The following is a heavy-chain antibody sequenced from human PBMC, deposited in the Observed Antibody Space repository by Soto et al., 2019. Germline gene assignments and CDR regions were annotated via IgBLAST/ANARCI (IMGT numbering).Heavy chain of an antibody. D-gene: IGHD6-13*01. CDR2: IKQDGSEK. V-gene: IGHV3-7*01. CDR3: ASPSLAAAGFSAD. CDR1: GFTFSSNW. J-gene: IGHJ6*02. Sequence: PGGSLRLSCAASGFTFSSNWMSWVRQAPGKGLEWVANIKQDGSEKYYVDSVKRRFTISRDNAKNSLYLQMNSLRAEDTAMYCCASPSLAAAGFSADWCPETTVTVSS.